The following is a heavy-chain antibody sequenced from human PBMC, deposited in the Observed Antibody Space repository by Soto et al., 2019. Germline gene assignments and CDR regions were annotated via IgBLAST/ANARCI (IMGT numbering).Heavy chain of an antibody. CDR1: GGSFSGYY. J-gene: IGHJ6*02. CDR2: INHSGST. V-gene: IGHV4-34*01. D-gene: IGHD3-16*01. CDR3: ARHNGSLYVGYYYDMDV. Sequence: PSEPLSLTCAVYGGSFSGYYWSWIRQPPGKGLEWIGEINHSGSTNYNPSLKSRVTISVDTSKNQFSLKLSSVTAADTAVYYCARHNGSLYVGYYYDMDVWGQGTTVTVSS.